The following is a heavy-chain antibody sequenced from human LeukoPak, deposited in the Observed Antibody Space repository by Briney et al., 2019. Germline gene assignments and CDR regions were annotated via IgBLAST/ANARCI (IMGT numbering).Heavy chain of an antibody. D-gene: IGHD5-18*01. CDR2: IYYSGST. CDR1: GGSISSYY. CDR3: ARAHPVYSSGYFDY. V-gene: IGHV4-59*08. J-gene: IGHJ4*02. Sequence: SETLSLTRTVSGGSISSYYWSWIRQPPGKGLEWIGYIYYSGSTNYNPSLKSRVTISLDTSKNQFSLKLSSVTAADTAVYYCARAHPVYSSGYFDYWGQGTQVTVSS.